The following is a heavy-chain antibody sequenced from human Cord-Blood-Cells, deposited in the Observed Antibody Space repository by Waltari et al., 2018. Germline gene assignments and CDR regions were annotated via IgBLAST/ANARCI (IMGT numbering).Heavy chain of an antibody. J-gene: IGHJ4*02. CDR2: ISSSSSYI. D-gene: IGHD1-1*01. CDR1: GFTFSSYS. V-gene: IGHV3-21*01. Sequence: EVQLVESGGGLVKPGGSLRLSCAASGFTFSSYSMNWVRQAPGKGLEWVSSISSSSSYIYYADSVKGRFTIARDNAKNSLYLQMNSLRAEDTAVYYCARRTNWNYFDYWGQGTLVTVSS. CDR3: ARRTNWNYFDY.